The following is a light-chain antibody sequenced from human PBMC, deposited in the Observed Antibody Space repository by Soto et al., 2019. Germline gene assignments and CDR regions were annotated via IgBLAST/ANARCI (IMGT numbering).Light chain of an antibody. J-gene: IGKJ4*01. Sequence: IVMTQSPDSLRVSLGERATISCTSSLNIYFKSNNRNYLAWYQQKTGQPPKLLVYWASTRESGVPDRFTGSGSGTYFTLTIENVQPDDVAVYCCQQYFITHLTFGGGTRVDIK. CDR2: WAS. V-gene: IGKV4-1*01. CDR3: QQYFITHLT. CDR1: LNIYFKSNNRNY.